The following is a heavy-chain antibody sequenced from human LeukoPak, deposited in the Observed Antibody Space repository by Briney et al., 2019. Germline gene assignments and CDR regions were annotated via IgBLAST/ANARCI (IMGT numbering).Heavy chain of an antibody. CDR2: IYPADSDI. J-gene: IGHJ4*02. V-gene: IGHV5-51*01. D-gene: IGHD6-25*01. CDR1: GYSFTDYW. CDR3: ARSLTAAAGDY. Sequence: KHGESLKISCKDSGYSFTDYWIVWVRQMPGKGLEWMAIIYPADSDIRYSPSFQGQVTISADKSISTAYLQWSSLKASDTAMYYCARSLTAAAGDYWGQGTLVTVSS.